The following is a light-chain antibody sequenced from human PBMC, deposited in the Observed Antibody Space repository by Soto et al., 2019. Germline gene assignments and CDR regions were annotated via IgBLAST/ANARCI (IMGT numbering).Light chain of an antibody. CDR1: SSDVGGYNF. CDR3: SSHAGTYTLI. V-gene: IGLV2-11*01. CDR2: DVT. J-gene: IGLJ2*01. Sequence: QSALTQPRSVSGSPGQSVTISCTGTSSDVGGYNFVSRYQQHPDKAPKLMIYDVTKRPSGVPDRFSGSKSANTASLTISGLQAEDEAAYYCSSHAGTYTLIFCGGTKLTVL.